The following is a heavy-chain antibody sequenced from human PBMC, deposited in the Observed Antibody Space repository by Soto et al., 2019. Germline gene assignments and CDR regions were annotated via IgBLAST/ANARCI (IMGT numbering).Heavy chain of an antibody. CDR1: GYTFTNFG. CDR2: ISTYNGHT. J-gene: IGHJ6*02. V-gene: IGHV1-18*01. D-gene: IGHD6-19*01. Sequence: QGQLVQSGAEVKKLGASVKVSCKASGYTFTNFGISWVRQAPGQGLEWMGWISTYNGHTTSAQQLQGRLTMTTDTSTRTASMELRSRRSDDAAVDFCAGDWGQQWLAYGLDVWGQGTTVTVSS. CDR3: AGDWGQQWLAYGLDV.